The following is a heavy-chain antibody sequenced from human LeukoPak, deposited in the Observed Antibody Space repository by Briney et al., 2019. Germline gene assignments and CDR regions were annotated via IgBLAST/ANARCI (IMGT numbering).Heavy chain of an antibody. CDR1: GFTVSSNY. J-gene: IGHJ4*02. CDR3: ASLSPHSLTLLWFGELLGGYFDY. V-gene: IGHV3-66*01. D-gene: IGHD3-10*01. CDR2: IYSGGST. Sequence: GGSLRLSCAASGFTVSSNYMSWVRQAPGKGLEWVSVIYSGGSTYYADSVKGRFTISRDNSKNTLYLQMNSLRAEDTVVYYCASLSPHSLTLLWFGELLGGYFDYWGQGTLVTVSS.